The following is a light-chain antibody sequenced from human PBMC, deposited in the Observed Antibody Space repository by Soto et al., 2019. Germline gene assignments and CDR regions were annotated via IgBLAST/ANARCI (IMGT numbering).Light chain of an antibody. V-gene: IGLV2-14*01. Sequence: QSALTQPASVSGSPGQSITISCTGTSSDVGGYNYVSWYQQHPGKAPKLMIYEVSNRPSGVSNRFSGSKSGNTASLTISGLQAEDEADFYCSSYTSSSPHVVFGGRTKLTVL. CDR1: SSDVGGYNY. J-gene: IGLJ2*01. CDR3: SSYTSSSPHVV. CDR2: EVS.